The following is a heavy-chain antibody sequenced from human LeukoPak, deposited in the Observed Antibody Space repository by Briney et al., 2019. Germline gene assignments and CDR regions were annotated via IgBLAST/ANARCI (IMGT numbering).Heavy chain of an antibody. CDR1: GGSVDSDAYY. J-gene: IGHJ5*02. V-gene: IGHV4-39*01. Sequence: SETLSLTCIVSGGSVDSDAYYWAWIRQSPGKGLDWIASIYYFSGLTHYNPSLKSRVTISVDTSKNQFSLELRYVTAADTAVYYCARGLAGTISWFDPWGQGTLVTVSS. D-gene: IGHD1-7*01. CDR2: IYYFSGLT. CDR3: ARGLAGTISWFDP.